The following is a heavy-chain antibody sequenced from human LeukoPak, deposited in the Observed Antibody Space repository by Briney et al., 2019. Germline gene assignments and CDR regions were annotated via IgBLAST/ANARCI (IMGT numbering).Heavy chain of an antibody. CDR2: TSGSGGST. J-gene: IGHJ5*02. CDR3: AKGSSGYFADL. CDR1: GFTFSSYA. D-gene: IGHD3-22*01. Sequence: PGGSLRLSCAASGFTFSSYAMSWVRQAPGKGLEWVSATSGSGGSTYYADSVKGRFTISRDNSKNTLFLQMSSLRAEDTALYYCAKGSSGYFADLWGQGTLVTVSS. V-gene: IGHV3-23*01.